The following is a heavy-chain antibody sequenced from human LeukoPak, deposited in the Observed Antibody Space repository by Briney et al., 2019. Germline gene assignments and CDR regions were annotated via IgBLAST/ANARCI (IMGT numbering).Heavy chain of an antibody. D-gene: IGHD6-13*01. CDR2: IYYSGST. CDR3: ARVYAPYSSNHFDY. J-gene: IGHJ4*02. CDR1: GGSISSYY. V-gene: IGHV4-59*01. Sequence: PSETLSLTCTVSGGSISSYYWSWIRQPPGKGLEWIGYIYYSGSTNYNPSLKSRGTISVDTSKNQLSLKLSSVTAADTAVYYCARVYAPYSSNHFDYWGQGTLVTVSS.